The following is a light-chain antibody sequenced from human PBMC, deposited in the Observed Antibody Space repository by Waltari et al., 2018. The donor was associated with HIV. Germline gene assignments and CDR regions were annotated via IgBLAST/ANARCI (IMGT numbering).Light chain of an antibody. J-gene: IGLJ1*01. V-gene: IGLV1-51*01. CDR1: TSNIGHSY. CDR2: DNR. CDR3: GTWDSSLSAVV. Sequence: QSVLTQPPSVSAAPGQKVTISCSGSTSNIGHSYVSWYPRLPGTAPKLLIYDNRERPSGIPDRFSGSKSGTSATLGITGLQTGDEADYYCGTWDSSLSAVVFGTGTKVTVL.